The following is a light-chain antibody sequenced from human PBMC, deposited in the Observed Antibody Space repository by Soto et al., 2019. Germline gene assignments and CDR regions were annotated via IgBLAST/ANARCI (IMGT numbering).Light chain of an antibody. CDR3: QQRSNWPIT. V-gene: IGKV3-11*01. CDR1: QSVSSY. CDR2: DAS. J-gene: IGKJ5*01. Sequence: EIVLRQSPATVSLSPGERATLSCRASQSVSSYLAWYQQKPGQAPRLLIYDASNRATGIPARFSGSGSGTDFTLTISSLEPEDFAVYYCQQRSNWPITFGQGTRLEI.